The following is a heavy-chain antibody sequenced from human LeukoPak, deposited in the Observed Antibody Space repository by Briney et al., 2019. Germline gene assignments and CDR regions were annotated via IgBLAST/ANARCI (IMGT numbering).Heavy chain of an antibody. CDR2: IKQDGSEK. V-gene: IGHV3-7*01. D-gene: IGHD1-26*01. CDR1: RFIFSIYW. Sequence: GGSLRLSCAASRFIFSIYWMSWVRQAPGKGLEWVANIKQDGSEKYYVDSVKGRFTISRDNAKNSLFLQMNSLRAEDTAVYYCARHVRFGRVDYWGQGTLVTVSS. J-gene: IGHJ4*02. CDR3: ARHVRFGRVDY.